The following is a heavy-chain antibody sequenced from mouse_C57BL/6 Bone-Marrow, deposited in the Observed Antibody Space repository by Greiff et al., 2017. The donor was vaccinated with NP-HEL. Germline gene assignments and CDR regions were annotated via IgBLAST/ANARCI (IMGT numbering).Heavy chain of an antibody. J-gene: IGHJ3*01. CDR1: GFNIKDDY. CDR3: TPSYPFAY. CDR2: IDPENGDT. Sequence: VQLQQSGAELVRPGASVKLSCTASGFNIKDDYMHWVKQRPEQGLEWIGWIDPENGDTEYASKFQGKATITADTSSNTAYLQLSSLTSEDTAVYYCTPSYPFAYWGQGTLVTVSA. D-gene: IGHD2-10*01. V-gene: IGHV14-4*01.